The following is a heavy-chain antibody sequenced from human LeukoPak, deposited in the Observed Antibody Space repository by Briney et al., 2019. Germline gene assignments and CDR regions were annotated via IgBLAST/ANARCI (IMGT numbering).Heavy chain of an antibody. J-gene: IGHJ3*02. V-gene: IGHV4-34*01. CDR1: GGSFSGYY. CDR3: ATPGMVNDAFDI. CDR2: INHSGST. Sequence: SETLSLTCAVYGGSFSGYYLSWIRQPPGKGLEWIGEINHSGSTNYNPSLKSRVTISVDTSKNQFSLKLSSVTAADTAVYYCATPGMVNDAFDIWVQGTMVTVSS. D-gene: IGHD5-18*01.